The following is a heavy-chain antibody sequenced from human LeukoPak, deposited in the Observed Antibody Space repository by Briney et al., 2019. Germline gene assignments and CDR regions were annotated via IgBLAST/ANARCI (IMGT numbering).Heavy chain of an antibody. CDR1: GGSISSSSYY. Sequence: SETLSVTCTVSGGSISSSSYYWGWIRQPPGKGLEWIGSIYYSGSTYYNPSLKSRVTISVDTSKNQFSLKLSSVTAADTAVYYCARDRVGAPDYWGQGTLVTVSS. V-gene: IGHV4-39*07. J-gene: IGHJ4*02. CDR2: IYYSGST. CDR3: ARDRVGAPDY. D-gene: IGHD1-26*01.